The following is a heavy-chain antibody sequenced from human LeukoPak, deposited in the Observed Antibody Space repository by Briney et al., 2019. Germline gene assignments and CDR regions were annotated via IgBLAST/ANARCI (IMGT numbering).Heavy chain of an antibody. V-gene: IGHV1-46*01. CDR1: GYTFTIYY. CDR3: AREETTMVHRRMDV. D-gene: IGHD3-10*01. CDR2: INPSGGST. Sequence: ASGTVSCTSSGYTFTIYYMHWVRQAPGQGREWMGIINPSGGSTSYAQKFQGRVTMTRDTTTSTVYMELSSLRSEDTAVYYGAREETTMVHRRMDVGGEGSTVTVS. J-gene: IGHJ6*01.